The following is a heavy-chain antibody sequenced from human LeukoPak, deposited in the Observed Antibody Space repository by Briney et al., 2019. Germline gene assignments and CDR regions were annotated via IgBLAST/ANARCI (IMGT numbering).Heavy chain of an antibody. J-gene: IGHJ4*02. CDR1: GFTFSSYE. Sequence: GGSLRLSCAASGFTFSSYEMNWVRQAPGKGLEWVSYISSSGSTIYYADSVKGRFTISRDNAKNSLYLQMNSLRVEDTAVYYCATLPYYYDSSGSYYFDYWGQGTLVTVSS. CDR3: ATLPYYYDSSGSYYFDY. V-gene: IGHV3-48*03. CDR2: ISSSGSTI. D-gene: IGHD3-22*01.